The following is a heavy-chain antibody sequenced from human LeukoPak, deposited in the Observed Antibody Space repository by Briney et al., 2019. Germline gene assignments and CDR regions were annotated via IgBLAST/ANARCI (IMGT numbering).Heavy chain of an antibody. D-gene: IGHD5-18*01. CDR3: ARATRGYSYGYFDP. CDR2: IYHSGST. V-gene: IGHV4-4*02. J-gene: IGHJ5*02. Sequence: PSGTLSLTCAVSGGSIISSNWWSWVRQPPGKGLEWIGEIYHSGSTNYNPSLKSRVTISVDTSKNQFSLKLSSVTAADTAVYYCARATRGYSYGYFDPWGQGTLVTVSS. CDR1: GGSIISSNW.